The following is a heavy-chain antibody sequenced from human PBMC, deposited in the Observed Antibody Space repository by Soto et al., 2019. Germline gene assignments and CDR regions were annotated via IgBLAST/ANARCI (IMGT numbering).Heavy chain of an antibody. CDR1: GGSISSGGYY. D-gene: IGHD3-10*01. J-gene: IGHJ2*01. V-gene: IGHV4-31*03. Sequence: QVQLQESGPGLVKPSQTLSLTCTVSGGSISSGGYYWSWIRQHPGKGLEWIVYIYYSGSTYYNPSLKSRVNVSVDTSKNQFSLKLGSVTAADTAVYYCARAVNGRFGDGRYWYFDLWGRGTLVTVSS. CDR2: IYYSGST. CDR3: ARAVNGRFGDGRYWYFDL.